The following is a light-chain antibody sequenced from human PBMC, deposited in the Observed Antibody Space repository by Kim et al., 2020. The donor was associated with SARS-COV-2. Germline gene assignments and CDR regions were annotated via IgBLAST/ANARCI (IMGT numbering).Light chain of an antibody. CDR3: QQYNNWPPEYT. Sequence: SPGGRATISCRASQSVGSNLAWYLQKPGQAPRLLIYGASTRATGIPARFSGSGSGTECTLTISSLQSEDCAVYYCQQYNNWPPEYTFGQGTKLEIK. J-gene: IGKJ2*01. CDR1: QSVGSN. CDR2: GAS. V-gene: IGKV3-15*01.